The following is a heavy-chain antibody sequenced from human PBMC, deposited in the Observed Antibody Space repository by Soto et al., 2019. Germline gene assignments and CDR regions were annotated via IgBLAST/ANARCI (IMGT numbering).Heavy chain of an antibody. Sequence: GGSLRLSCAASGFTFSDYYMSWIRQAPGKGLEWVSYISSSGSTIYYADSVKGRFTISRDNAKNSLYLQMNSLRAEDTAVYYCASLLRFVEWPTTTSEYFQHWGQGLRVNVSS. CDR1: GFTFSDYY. V-gene: IGHV3-11*01. D-gene: IGHD3-3*01. CDR3: ASLLRFVEWPTTTSEYFQH. CDR2: ISSSGSTI. J-gene: IGHJ1*01.